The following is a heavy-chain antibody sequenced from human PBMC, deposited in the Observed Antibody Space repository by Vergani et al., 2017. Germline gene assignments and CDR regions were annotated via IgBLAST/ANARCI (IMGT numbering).Heavy chain of an antibody. CDR1: GYTFTSYG. V-gene: IGHV1-18*04. CDR3: ARDPDIVVGPDAPYYYYYYGMDV. D-gene: IGHD2-2*01. Sequence: QVQLVQSGAEVKKPGASVKVSCKASGYTFTSYGISWARQAPGQGLEWMGWISAYNGNTNYAQKLQGRATMTTDTSTSTAYMELRSLRFDDTAVYYCARDPDIVVGPDAPYYYYYYGMDVWGQGTTVTVSS. CDR2: ISAYNGNT. J-gene: IGHJ6*02.